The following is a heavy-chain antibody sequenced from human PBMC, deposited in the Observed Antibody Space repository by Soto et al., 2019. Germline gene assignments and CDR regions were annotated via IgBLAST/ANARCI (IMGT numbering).Heavy chain of an antibody. J-gene: IGHJ2*01. Sequence: GGSLRLSCAASGFTFSSYAMYWVRQAPGKGLEWVSVISGSGGSTYYADSVKGRFTISRDNSKSTLYLQMNSLRAEDTAVYYCAKDESRRNRRYFDLWGRGTLVTVSS. D-gene: IGHD4-4*01. CDR3: AKDESRRNRRYFDL. V-gene: IGHV3-23*01. CDR1: GFTFSSYA. CDR2: ISGSGGST.